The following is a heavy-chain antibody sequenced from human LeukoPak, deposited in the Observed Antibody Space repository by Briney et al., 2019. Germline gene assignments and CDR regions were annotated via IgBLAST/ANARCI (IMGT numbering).Heavy chain of an antibody. Sequence: GGSLGLFCAASGFTLSRFGMHWARQAPGKGLEWVAFIRYEGSNKYYTDAVKGRFTISRDDSKNTLYLQMNSLRAEDTPVYYCAKDPSAAAGAFDYCGQGSLVTVSS. CDR1: GFTLSRFG. J-gene: IGHJ4*02. CDR3: AKDPSAAAGAFDY. D-gene: IGHD6-13*01. V-gene: IGHV3-30*02. CDR2: IRYEGSNK.